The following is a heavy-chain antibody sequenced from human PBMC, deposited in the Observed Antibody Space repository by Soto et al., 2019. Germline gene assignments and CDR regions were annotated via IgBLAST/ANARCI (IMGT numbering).Heavy chain of an antibody. J-gene: IGHJ4*02. CDR1: GFTFSSLG. V-gene: IGHV3-30*18. CDR2: ISYDGSNK. Sequence: QVQLVESGGGVVQPGRSLRLSCAASGFTFSSLGMHWVRQAPGKGLEWVAVISYDGSNKYYADSVKGRFTISRDNSKNTLYLQMNSLRAEDSAVYYCAKDLYGRYGGHSRPRAFDYWGQGTLVTVSS. CDR3: AKDLYGRYGGHSRPRAFDY. D-gene: IGHD1-26*01.